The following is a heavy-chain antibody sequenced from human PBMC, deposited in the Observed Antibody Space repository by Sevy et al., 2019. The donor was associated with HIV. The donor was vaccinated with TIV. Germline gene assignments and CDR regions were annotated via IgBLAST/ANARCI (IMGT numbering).Heavy chain of an antibody. J-gene: IGHJ4*02. V-gene: IGHV3-21*01. Sequence: SGSLRLSCAASGFTFSDYYMNWVRQAPGKGLERVSSISSSSSYIHYADSVRGRFTISRDNAKNSLYLQMNSLRVDDTAIYFCARDRGCSSTSCLLYFDSWGQGALVTVSS. CDR3: ARDRGCSSTSCLLYFDS. CDR1: GFTFSDYY. D-gene: IGHD2-2*01. CDR2: ISSSSSYI.